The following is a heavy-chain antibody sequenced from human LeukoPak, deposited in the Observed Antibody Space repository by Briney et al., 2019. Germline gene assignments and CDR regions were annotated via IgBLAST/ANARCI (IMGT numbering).Heavy chain of an antibody. CDR3: ARGSWYSSSIDY. CDR1: GFTFRDYG. CDR2: ISYDGSNK. J-gene: IGHJ4*02. Sequence: PGGSLRLSCGASGFTFRDYGMHWVRQAPGKGLEWVAVISYDGSNKYYADSVKGRFTISRDNSKNTLYLQMNSLRAEDTAVYYCARGSWYSSSIDYWGQGTLVTVSS. D-gene: IGHD6-13*01. V-gene: IGHV3-30*19.